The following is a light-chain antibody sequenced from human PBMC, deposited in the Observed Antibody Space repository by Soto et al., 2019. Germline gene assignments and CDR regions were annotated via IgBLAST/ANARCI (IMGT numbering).Light chain of an antibody. CDR3: QQYASSPWT. V-gene: IGKV3-20*01. CDR1: QRVTSNY. J-gene: IGKJ1*01. CDR2: GAS. Sequence: EIVLTQSPGTLSLSPGERATLSCRASQRVTSNYLAWYQPKPCQAPSLLIYGASARAAGIPDRFSGSGTGTAFALTISGLEPEDCAVYFCQQYASSPWTFGQGTKVETK.